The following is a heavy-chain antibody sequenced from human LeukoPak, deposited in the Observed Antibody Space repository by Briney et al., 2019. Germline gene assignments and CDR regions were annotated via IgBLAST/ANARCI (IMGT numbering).Heavy chain of an antibody. V-gene: IGHV1-18*01. CDR1: GGTFSSYA. CDR2: ISAYNGNT. CDR3: ARSPPGVVRSGVWFDP. D-gene: IGHD3-10*01. J-gene: IGHJ5*02. Sequence: GASVKVSCKASGGTFSSYAISWVRQAPGQGLEWMGWISAYNGNTNYAQKLQGRVTMTTDTSTSTAYMELRSLRSDDTAVYYCARSPPGVVRSGVWFDPWGQGTLVTVSS.